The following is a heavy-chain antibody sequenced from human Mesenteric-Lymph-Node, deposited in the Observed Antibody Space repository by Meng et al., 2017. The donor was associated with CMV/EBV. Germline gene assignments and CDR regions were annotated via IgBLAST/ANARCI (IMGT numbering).Heavy chain of an antibody. V-gene: IGHV1-8*02. D-gene: IGHD2-2*01. CDR1: GYTFTTYY. CDR2: MNPNSGNT. CDR3: ARRRGRYQLLDY. J-gene: IGHJ4*02. Sequence: ASVKVSCKASGYTFTTYYIHWVRQAPGQGLEWMGWMNPNSGNTGYAQKFQGRVTMTRNTSISTAYMELSSLRSEDTAVYYCARRRGRYQLLDYWGQGTLVTVSS.